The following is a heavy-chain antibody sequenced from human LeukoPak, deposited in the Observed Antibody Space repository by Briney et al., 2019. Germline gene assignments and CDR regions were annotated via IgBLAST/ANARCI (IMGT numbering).Heavy chain of an antibody. D-gene: IGHD6-13*01. J-gene: IGHJ4*02. CDR2: ISSSGSTI. CDR1: GFTFSSYE. Sequence: GGSLRLSCAASGFTFSSYEMNWVRQAPGKGLEWVSYISSSGSTIYYADSVKGRFTISRDNAKNSLYLRMNSLRAEDTAVYYCARVFELVLGSSWYGGGDYWGQGTLVTDSS. CDR3: ARVFELVLGSSWYGGGDY. V-gene: IGHV3-48*03.